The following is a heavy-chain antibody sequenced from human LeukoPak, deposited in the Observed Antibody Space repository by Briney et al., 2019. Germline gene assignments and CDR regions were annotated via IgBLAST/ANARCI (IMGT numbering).Heavy chain of an antibody. CDR1: GVSISSGGYY. CDR2: IYYSGST. Sequence: NASETLSLTCTVSGVSISSGGYYWRWIRQHPGKGLEWIGYIYYSGSTYYNPSLKSRVTISVDTSKNQFSLKLSSVTAADTAVYYCARQGDFWSGYYHNPWFDPWGQGTLVTVSS. J-gene: IGHJ5*02. D-gene: IGHD3-3*01. V-gene: IGHV4-31*03. CDR3: ARQGDFWSGYYHNPWFDP.